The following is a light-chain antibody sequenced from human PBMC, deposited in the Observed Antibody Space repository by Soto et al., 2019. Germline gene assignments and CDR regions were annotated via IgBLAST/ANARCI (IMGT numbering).Light chain of an antibody. CDR3: QVWDSSSDHVV. J-gene: IGLJ2*01. CDR2: DDS. Sequence: SYELTQPPSVSVAPGQTARITCGGNNIGSKSVHWYQQKPGQAPVVVVYDDSDRPSGIPERFSGSNSGNTATLTISRAEAGDEADYCCQVWDSSSDHVVFGGGTQLTVL. V-gene: IGLV3-21*02. CDR1: NIGSKS.